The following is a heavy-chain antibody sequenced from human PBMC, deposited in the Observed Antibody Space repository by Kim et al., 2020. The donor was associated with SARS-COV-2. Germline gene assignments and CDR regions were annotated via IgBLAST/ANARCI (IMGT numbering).Heavy chain of an antibody. CDR2: INHSGST. Sequence: SETLSLTCAVYGGSFSGYYWSWIRQPPGKGLEWIGEINHSGSTNYNPSLKSRVTISVDTSKNQFSLKLSSVTAADTAVYYCARPGRGVPAAMGAFDIWGQGTMVTVSS. CDR3: ARPGRGVPAAMGAFDI. J-gene: IGHJ3*02. D-gene: IGHD2-2*01. CDR1: GGSFSGYY. V-gene: IGHV4-34*01.